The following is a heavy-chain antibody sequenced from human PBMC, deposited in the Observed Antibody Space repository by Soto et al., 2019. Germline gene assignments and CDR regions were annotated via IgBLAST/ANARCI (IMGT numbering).Heavy chain of an antibody. CDR2: ISYDGSNK. CDR3: AKDYAGYCSSTSCYMAY. CDR1: GFTFSSYG. V-gene: IGHV3-30*18. D-gene: IGHD2-2*02. J-gene: IGHJ4*02. Sequence: PGGSLRLSCAASGFTFSSYGMHWVRQAPGKGLEWVAVISYDGSNKYYADSVKGRFTISRDNSKNTLYLQMNSLRAEDTAVYYCAKDYAGYCSSTSCYMAYWGQGTLVTVSS.